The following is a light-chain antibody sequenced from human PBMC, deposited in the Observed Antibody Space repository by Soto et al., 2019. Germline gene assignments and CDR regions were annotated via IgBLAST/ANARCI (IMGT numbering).Light chain of an antibody. J-gene: IGKJ1*01. CDR1: QGIRHD. CDR3: LQNNSYPVT. CDR2: TAS. V-gene: IGKV1-17*01. Sequence: DIQMTQSPSSLSASVGDSVTITCRASQGIRHDLGWYQQKPGKAPKRLIYTASSLQSGVPPRFSGSGSGTKFTLTISSLQPEDFATYYCLQNNSYPVTFGQGTKVEIK.